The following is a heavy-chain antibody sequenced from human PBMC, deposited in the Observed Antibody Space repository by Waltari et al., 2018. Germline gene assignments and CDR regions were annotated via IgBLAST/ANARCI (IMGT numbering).Heavy chain of an antibody. CDR2: VYDIGSN. CDR1: GASIGGEL. CDR3: ARREGVNYSDIRDQRRGAFDV. Sequence: QVQLQEAGPGLAKPSETLSLSCSVSGASIGGELWSWIGQSPGKGLEWLGDVYDIGSNKDHPSLKGRLSISVDTSKTQCSLILTSVTAADTAVYYCARREGVNYSDIRDQRRGAFDVWGHVTLVTVSS. J-gene: IGHJ3*01. V-gene: IGHV4-59*08. D-gene: IGHD3-10*01.